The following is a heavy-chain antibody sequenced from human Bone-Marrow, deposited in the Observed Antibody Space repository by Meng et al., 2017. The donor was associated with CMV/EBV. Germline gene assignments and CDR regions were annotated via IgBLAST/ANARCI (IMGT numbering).Heavy chain of an antibody. CDR2: ISYDGSNK. CDR3: ASVCSGGSCYNY. Sequence: GESLKTSLAASGFTFSSYAMHRVRQAPGKGLEWVAVISYDGSNKYYADSVKGRFTIYRDNSKNTLYLQMNSLRADDTAVYYCASVCSGGSCYNYWGQGTLVTVSS. J-gene: IGHJ4*01. V-gene: IGHV3-30-3*01. CDR1: GFTFSSYA. D-gene: IGHD2-15*01.